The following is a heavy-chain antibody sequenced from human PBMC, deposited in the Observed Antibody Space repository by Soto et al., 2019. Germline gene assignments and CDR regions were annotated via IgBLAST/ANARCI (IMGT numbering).Heavy chain of an antibody. Sequence: ASVKVSFKTSGYIFTDHLIHWVRQSPGQGLQWVGWVHPDSGGTNVAQAFQDRVTMTADTSITTAYMDLARLRPDDTAIFYCARGAQGFFPVSGIYFYFDHWGQGTQVTGS. CDR2: VHPDSGGT. V-gene: IGHV1-2*02. D-gene: IGHD3-22*01. CDR1: GYIFTDHL. J-gene: IGHJ4*02. CDR3: ARGAQGFFPVSGIYFYFDH.